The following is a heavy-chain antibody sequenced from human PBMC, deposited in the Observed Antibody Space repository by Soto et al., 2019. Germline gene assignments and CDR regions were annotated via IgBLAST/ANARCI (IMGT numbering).Heavy chain of an antibody. J-gene: IGHJ4*02. CDR1: GGSFSGYY. Sequence: SETLSLTCAVYGGSFSGYYWSWIRQPPGKGLEWIGEINHSGSTNYNPSLKSRVTISVDTSKNQFSLKLSSVTAADTAVYYCASEAGAVAHPTVYYFDYWGQGTLVTVSS. V-gene: IGHV4-34*01. CDR2: INHSGST. D-gene: IGHD6-19*01. CDR3: ASEAGAVAHPTVYYFDY.